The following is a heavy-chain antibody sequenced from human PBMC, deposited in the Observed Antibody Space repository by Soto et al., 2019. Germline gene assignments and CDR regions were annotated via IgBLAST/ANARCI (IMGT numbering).Heavy chain of an antibody. CDR3: ARDSGYNWNEPYYYYGMDV. V-gene: IGHV4-59*01. D-gene: IGHD1-1*01. CDR2: IYYSGST. CDR1: GGSISSYY. Sequence: TSETLSLTCTVSGGSISSYYWSWIRQPPGKGLEWIGYIYYSGSTNYNPSLKSRVTISVDTSKNQFSLKLSSVTAADTAVYYCARDSGYNWNEPYYYYGMDVWGQGTTVTVSS. J-gene: IGHJ6*02.